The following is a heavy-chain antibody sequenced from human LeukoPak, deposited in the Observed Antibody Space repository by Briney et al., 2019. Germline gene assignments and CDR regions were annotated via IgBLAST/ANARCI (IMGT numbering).Heavy chain of an antibody. CDR1: GFTFSGSA. D-gene: IGHD6-13*01. CDR3: SGLGIAAAGTDY. J-gene: IGHJ4*02. V-gene: IGHV3-73*01. Sequence: AGGSLRLSCEASGFTFSGSAIHWVRQASGKGLEWVGRIRGKVNSYATEYAASVKGRFTISRDDSRNTAYLQMNSLKTEDTAVYYCSGLGIAAAGTDYWGQGTLVTVSS. CDR2: IRGKVNSYAT.